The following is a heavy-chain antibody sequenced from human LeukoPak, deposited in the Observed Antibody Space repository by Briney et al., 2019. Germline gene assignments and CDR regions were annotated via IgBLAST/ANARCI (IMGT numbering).Heavy chain of an antibody. J-gene: IGHJ4*02. D-gene: IGHD3-10*01. Sequence: GASVKVSCKASGYTFTSYYMHWVRQAPGQGLEWMGIINPSGGSTSYAQKFQGRVTMTRDTSTNTVYMELGSLRSEDTAVYYCARDREYYYGSGSCYKPLDYWGQGTLVTVSS. CDR1: GYTFTSYY. CDR3: ARDREYYYGSGSCYKPLDY. CDR2: INPSGGST. V-gene: IGHV1-46*01.